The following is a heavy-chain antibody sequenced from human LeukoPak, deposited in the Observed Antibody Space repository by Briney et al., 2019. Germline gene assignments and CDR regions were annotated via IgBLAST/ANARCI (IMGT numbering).Heavy chain of an antibody. J-gene: IGHJ4*02. CDR1: GFTFSSYG. V-gene: IGHV3-30*02. CDR2: IRYDGSNK. Sequence: PGGSLRLSCAASGFTFSSYGMHWVRQAPGKGLEWVAFIRYDGSNKYYAGSVKGRFTISRDNSKNTLYLQMNSLRAEDTAVYYCAKDPSTAYYGDYYFDYWGQGTLVTVSS. CDR3: AKDPSTAYYGDYYFDY. D-gene: IGHD4-17*01.